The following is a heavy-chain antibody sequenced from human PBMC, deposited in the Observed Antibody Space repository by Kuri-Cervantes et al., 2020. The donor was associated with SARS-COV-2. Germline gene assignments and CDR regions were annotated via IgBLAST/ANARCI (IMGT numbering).Heavy chain of an antibody. CDR2: IKQDGSEK. Sequence: LSLTCAASGFTFSSYWMSWVRQAPGKGLEWVANIKQDGSEKYYVDSVKGRFTISRDNAKNSLYLQMNSLRAEDTAVYYCARGLGTADAFDIWGQGTMVTV. CDR3: ARGLGTADAFDI. CDR1: GFTFSSYW. V-gene: IGHV3-7*05. D-gene: IGHD1-1*01. J-gene: IGHJ3*02.